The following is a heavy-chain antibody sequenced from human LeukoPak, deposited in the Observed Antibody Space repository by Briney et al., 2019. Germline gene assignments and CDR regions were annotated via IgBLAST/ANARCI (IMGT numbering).Heavy chain of an antibody. CDR3: ARHYGGSSGISFYYYYYMDV. CDR1: GGSISSGSYY. Sequence: SETLSLTCTVSGGSISSGSYYWGWIRQPPGKGLEWIETIHYSGSTYYNPSLQSRVSMSVDTSKNQFSLKLSSVTAADTAVYYCARHYGGSSGISFYYYYYMDVWGKGTTVTVSS. CDR2: IHYSGST. J-gene: IGHJ6*03. D-gene: IGHD4-23*01. V-gene: IGHV4-39*07.